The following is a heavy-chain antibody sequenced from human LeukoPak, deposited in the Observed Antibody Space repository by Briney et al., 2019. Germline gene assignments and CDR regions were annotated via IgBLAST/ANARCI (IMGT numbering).Heavy chain of an antibody. Sequence: GGSLRLSCAASGFTFDDYAMHWVRQAPGKGLEWVSLISRGGSNTYYADSVKGRFTISRDNSKNSLYLQMNSLRTEDTALYYCAKDMGIAARLGYWGQGTLVT. CDR1: GFTFDDYA. D-gene: IGHD6-6*01. CDR3: AKDMGIAARLGY. J-gene: IGHJ4*02. V-gene: IGHV3-43*02. CDR2: ISRGGSNT.